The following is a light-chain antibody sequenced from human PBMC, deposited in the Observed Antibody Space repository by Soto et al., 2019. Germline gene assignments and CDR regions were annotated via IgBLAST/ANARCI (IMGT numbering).Light chain of an antibody. CDR3: NSYTSSFSWV. V-gene: IGLV1-40*01. Sequence: QSVLTQPPSVSGAPGQMVTISCTGSSSNIGAGYDVHWYQHLPGTTPKLLIYGNNNRPSGVSNRFSGSKSGNTASLTISGLQAEDEADYYCNSYTSSFSWVFGGGTKVTVL. CDR1: SSNIGAGYD. J-gene: IGLJ3*02. CDR2: GNN.